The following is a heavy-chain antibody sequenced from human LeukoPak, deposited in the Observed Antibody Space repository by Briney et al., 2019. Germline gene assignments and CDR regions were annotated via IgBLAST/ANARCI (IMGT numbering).Heavy chain of an antibody. CDR1: GYSISSGYY. V-gene: IGHV4-38-2*02. CDR3: ARARRYFDY. J-gene: IGHJ4*02. Sequence: SETLSLTCTVSGYSISSGYYWGWIRQPPGKGLEWIGSIYHSGSTYYNPSLKSRVTISVDTSKNQFSLKLSSVTAADTAVYYCARARRYFDYWGQGTLVTVSS. CDR2: IYHSGST.